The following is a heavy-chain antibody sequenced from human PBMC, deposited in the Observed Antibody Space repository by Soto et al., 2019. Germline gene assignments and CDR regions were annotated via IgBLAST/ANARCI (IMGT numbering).Heavy chain of an antibody. Sequence: GGSLRLSCVASGFTFSNYNMNWVRQAPGKGLEWVSHISGSSIYIRYADSVRGRFTISRDNAKNSVYLQMDSLRAEDTAVYYCARESYYYGSGSYYAFDIWGQGTMVTVSS. CDR3: ARESYYYGSGSYYAFDI. J-gene: IGHJ3*02. CDR1: GFTFSNYN. D-gene: IGHD3-10*01. V-gene: IGHV3-21*04. CDR2: ISGSSIYI.